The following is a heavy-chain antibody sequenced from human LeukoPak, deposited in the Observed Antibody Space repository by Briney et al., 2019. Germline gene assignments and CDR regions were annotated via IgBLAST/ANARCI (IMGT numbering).Heavy chain of an antibody. CDR1: GFTFSSHT. CDR2: ISNTGSVI. CDR3: ARAMSTFGGVRNYFDS. J-gene: IGHJ4*02. Sequence: PRGSLRLSCAASGFTFSSHTMNWVRQAPGKGLEWVSYISNTGSVIYYADSVKGRFTISRDNAKNSLYLQMNSLRAEDTAVYYCARAMSTFGGVRNYFDSWGQGTLVTVSS. D-gene: IGHD3-16*01. V-gene: IGHV3-48*04.